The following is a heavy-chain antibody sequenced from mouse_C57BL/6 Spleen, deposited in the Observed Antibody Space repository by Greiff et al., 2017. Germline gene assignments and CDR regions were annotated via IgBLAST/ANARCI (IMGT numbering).Heavy chain of an antibody. CDR2: IYPGDGDT. V-gene: IGHV1-80*01. Sequence: VKLVESGAELVKPGASVKISCKASGYAFSSYWMNWVKQRPGKGLEWIGQIYPGDGDTNYNGKFKGKATLTADKSSSTAYMQLSSLTSEDSAVYFCARSGSSPSDVWGTGTTVTVSS. J-gene: IGHJ1*03. D-gene: IGHD1-1*01. CDR1: GYAFSSYW. CDR3: ARSGSSPSDV.